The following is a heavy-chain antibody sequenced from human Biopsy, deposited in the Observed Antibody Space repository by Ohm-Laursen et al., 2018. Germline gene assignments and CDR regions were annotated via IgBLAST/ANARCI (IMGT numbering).Heavy chain of an antibody. CDR3: ARGEYSSLIFDH. CDR1: SGSIISYY. D-gene: IGHD6-6*01. CDR2: IYSSGST. V-gene: IGHV4-4*07. J-gene: IGHJ4*02. Sequence: TLSLTCTVSSGSIISYYWNWIRQPSGKGLVWIGRIYSSGSTKYNPSLKSRVTMSVDTSKKQLSLKVRSVTAADTAVYYCARGEYSSLIFDHWGQGTLVTVSS.